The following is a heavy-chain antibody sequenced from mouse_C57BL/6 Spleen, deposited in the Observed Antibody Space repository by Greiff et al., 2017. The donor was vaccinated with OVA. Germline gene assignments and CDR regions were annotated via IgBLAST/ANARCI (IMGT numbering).Heavy chain of an antibody. CDR3: TRYPGWAFDY. J-gene: IGHJ2*01. CDR1: GYTFTDYE. D-gene: IGHD2-3*01. CDR2: IDPETGGT. V-gene: IGHV1-15*01. Sequence: QVQLQQSGAELVRPGASVTLSCKASGYTFTDYEMHWVKQTPVHGLEWIGAIDPETGGTAYNQKFKGKAILTADKSSSTAYMELRSLTSEDSAVYYCTRYPGWAFDYWGQGTTLTVSS.